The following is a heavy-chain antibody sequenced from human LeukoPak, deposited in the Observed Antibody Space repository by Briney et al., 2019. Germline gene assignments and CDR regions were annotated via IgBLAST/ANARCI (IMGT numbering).Heavy chain of an antibody. CDR2: IYPGDSDT. Sequence: GESLEISCKGSGYSFTSYWIGWVRQMPGKGLEWMGIIYPGDSDTRYSPSFQGQVTISADKSISTAYLQWSSLKVSDTAMYYCASSSSTSYYYYGMDVWGQGTTVTVSS. CDR1: GYSFTSYW. V-gene: IGHV5-51*01. CDR3: ASSSSTSYYYYGMDV. D-gene: IGHD2-2*01. J-gene: IGHJ6*02.